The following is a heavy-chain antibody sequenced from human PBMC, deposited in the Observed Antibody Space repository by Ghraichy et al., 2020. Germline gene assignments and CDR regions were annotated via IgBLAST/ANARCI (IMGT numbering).Heavy chain of an antibody. J-gene: IGHJ6*02. D-gene: IGHD2-2*01. CDR3: FRGAYCSSSSCPVPYYGSTS. V-gene: IGHV3-30*03. Sequence: GGSLRLSCATSGFTFSNYAMHWVRQAPGKGLEWVAVISYDATSEYYDGTKTYYADSVKGRFTISRDNSKKTLYLQMNSLRAEDAAVYYCFRGAYCSSSSCPVPYYGSTSGAKGPRSPSL. CDR2: ISYDATSEYYDGTKT. CDR1: GFTFSNYA.